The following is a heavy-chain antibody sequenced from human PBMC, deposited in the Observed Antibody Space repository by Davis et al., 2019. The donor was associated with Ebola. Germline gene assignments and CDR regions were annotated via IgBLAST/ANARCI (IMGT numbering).Heavy chain of an antibody. Sequence: SETLSLTCSVSGGSIRSSDYYWGWVRQPPGKGLEWIGSLDYSVNTYDNPSLKSRLTMSVDTSKNQFSLKLSSVTAADTAVYYCARGRTWELLYWPHFDYWGQGTLVTVSS. J-gene: IGHJ4*02. D-gene: IGHD1-26*01. CDR3: ARGRTWELLYWPHFDY. V-gene: IGHV4-39*02. CDR2: LDYSVNT. CDR1: GGSIRSSDYY.